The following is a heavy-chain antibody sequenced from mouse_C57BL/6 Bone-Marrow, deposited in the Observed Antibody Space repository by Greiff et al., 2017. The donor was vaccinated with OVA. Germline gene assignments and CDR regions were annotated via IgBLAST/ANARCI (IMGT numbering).Heavy chain of an antibody. V-gene: IGHV5-17*01. D-gene: IGHD2-4*01. CDR1: GFTFSDYG. CDR3: ARSDYDYFDY. J-gene: IGHJ2*01. Sequence: EVQRVESGGGLVKPGGSLTLSCAASGFTFSDYGLHWVRQAPEKGLEWVAYISSGSSTLYYAATVKGRFTISRDNAKNTLFLQITSLRSEETAMYYCARSDYDYFDYRGQGTTLAVSS. CDR2: ISSGSSTL.